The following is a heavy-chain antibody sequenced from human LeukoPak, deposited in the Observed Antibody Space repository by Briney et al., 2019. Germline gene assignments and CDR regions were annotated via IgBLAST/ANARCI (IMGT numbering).Heavy chain of an antibody. CDR1: GFTFSSYA. CDR3: AKDRVFGSRQQS. V-gene: IGHV3-23*01. D-gene: IGHD2-15*01. CDR2: ISGSGGST. J-gene: IGHJ4*02. Sequence: GGSLRLSCAASGFTFSSYAMSWVRQAPGKGLEGVSAISGSGGSTYYADSVKGRFTISRDNSKNTLYLQMNSLRAEDTAVYYCAKDRVFGSRQQSWGQGTLVTVSS.